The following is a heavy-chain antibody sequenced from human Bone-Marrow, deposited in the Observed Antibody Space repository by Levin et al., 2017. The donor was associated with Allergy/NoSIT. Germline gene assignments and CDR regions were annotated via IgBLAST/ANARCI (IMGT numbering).Heavy chain of an antibody. CDR3: ARLSVFPPFVVVPAASDY. CDR2: IDPSDSYT. V-gene: IGHV5-10-1*01. Sequence: GEPLKISCKGSGYSFTSYWISWVRQMPGKGLEWMGRIDPSDSYTNYSPSFQGHVTISADKSISTAYLQWSSLKASDTAMYYCARLSVFPPFVVVPAASDYWGQGTLVTVSS. CDR1: GYSFTSYW. J-gene: IGHJ4*02. D-gene: IGHD2-2*01.